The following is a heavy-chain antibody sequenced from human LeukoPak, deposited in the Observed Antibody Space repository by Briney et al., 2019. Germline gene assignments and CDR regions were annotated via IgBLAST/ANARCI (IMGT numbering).Heavy chain of an antibody. CDR3: ARGQRWLQSVPAFDI. CDR2: ISSSSSYI. Sequence: GGSLRLSCAASGYTFSSYSMNWVRQAPGKGLEWVSSISSSSSYIYYADSVKGRFTISRDNAKNSLYLQMNSLRAEDTAVYYCARGQRWLQSVPAFDIWGQGTMVTVSS. D-gene: IGHD5-24*01. J-gene: IGHJ3*02. V-gene: IGHV3-21*01. CDR1: GYTFSSYS.